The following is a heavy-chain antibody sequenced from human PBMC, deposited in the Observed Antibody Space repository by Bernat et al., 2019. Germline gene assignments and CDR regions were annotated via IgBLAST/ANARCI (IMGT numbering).Heavy chain of an antibody. CDR2: IYPGDSDT. V-gene: IGHV5-51*03. J-gene: IGHJ4*02. CDR1: GYSFTSYW. Sequence: EVQLVQSGAEVKKPGESLKISCKGSGYSFTSYWIGWVRQMPGKGLEWMGIIYPGDSDTRYSPSFQGKVTISAEKSISTAYLQWSSLKASDTAMYYCATSSGPYDYVWGSYRYTNYFDYWGQGTLVTVSS. D-gene: IGHD3-16*02. CDR3: ATSSGPYDYVWGSYRYTNYFDY.